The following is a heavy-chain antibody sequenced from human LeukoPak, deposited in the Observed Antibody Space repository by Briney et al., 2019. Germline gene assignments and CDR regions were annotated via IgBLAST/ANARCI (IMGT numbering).Heavy chain of an antibody. V-gene: IGHV3-30*18. CDR2: ISYDGSNK. CDR1: GFTFSIYG. D-gene: IGHD6-13*01. Sequence: GRSLRLSCAASGFTFSIYGMHWVRQAPGKGLEWVAVISYDGSNKYYADSVKGRFTISRDNSKNTLYLQMNSLRAEDTAVYYCAKDVSIAAAGSDYWGQGTLVTVSS. J-gene: IGHJ4*02. CDR3: AKDVSIAAAGSDY.